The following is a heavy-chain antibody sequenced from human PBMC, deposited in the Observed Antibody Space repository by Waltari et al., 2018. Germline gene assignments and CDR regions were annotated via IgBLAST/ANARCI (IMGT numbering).Heavy chain of an antibody. V-gene: IGHV4-39*07. J-gene: IGHJ5*02. CDR1: GGSISSSSYY. CDR2: IYYSGST. D-gene: IGHD2-2*01. CDR3: ARDQGYCSSTSCPPGWFDP. Sequence: QLQLQESGPGLVKPSETLSLTCTVSGGSISSSSYYWGWIRQPPGKGLEWIGSIYYSGSTYYNPSLKSRVTISVDTSKNQFSLKLSSVTAADTAVYYCARDQGYCSSTSCPPGWFDPWGQGTLVTVSS.